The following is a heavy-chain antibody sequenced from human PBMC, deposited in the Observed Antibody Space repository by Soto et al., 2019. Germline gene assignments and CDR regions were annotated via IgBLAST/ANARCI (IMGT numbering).Heavy chain of an antibody. V-gene: IGHV3-23*01. Sequence: EVQLLESGGGLVQPGGSLRLSCAASGFTFSTSAMSWVRQAPGKGLEWVSAISSNSGSAHYADSVKGRFTISRDNPKSTLSLQMNSLRAEDTAVYFCAKDKFRAFDIWGQGTMVIVSS. J-gene: IGHJ3*02. CDR3: AKDKFRAFDI. CDR1: GFTFSTSA. CDR2: ISSNSGSA.